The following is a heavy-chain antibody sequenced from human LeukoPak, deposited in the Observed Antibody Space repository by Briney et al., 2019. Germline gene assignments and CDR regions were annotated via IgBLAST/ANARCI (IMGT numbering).Heavy chain of an antibody. Sequence: GGSLTLSCAPSGFTFSNYAMSWVRQAPGTGLDWVSRISGSGGITYYADSVKGRFTISRDNSKNTLYLQMNSLRAEDTGVYYCAKGRGMITFGGNPTDYWGQGTLVTVSS. D-gene: IGHD3-16*01. J-gene: IGHJ4*02. CDR3: AKGRGMITFGGNPTDY. CDR1: GFTFSNYA. V-gene: IGHV3-23*01. CDR2: ISGSGGIT.